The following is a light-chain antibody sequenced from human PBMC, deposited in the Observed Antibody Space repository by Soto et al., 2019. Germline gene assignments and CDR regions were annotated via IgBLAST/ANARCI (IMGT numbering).Light chain of an antibody. V-gene: IGKV3-20*01. CDR1: ERIYSAY. J-gene: IGKJ5*01. Sequence: EVVLTQSPGTLSLSRGERATLSCRASERIYSAYLGWYQQKPGQAPRLLIYGTSSRATGIPDRFSGSESGTDFTLPISSLQSEDFAVYYGQQYNNWPRITFGQGTRLEIK. CDR3: QQYNNWPRIT. CDR2: GTS.